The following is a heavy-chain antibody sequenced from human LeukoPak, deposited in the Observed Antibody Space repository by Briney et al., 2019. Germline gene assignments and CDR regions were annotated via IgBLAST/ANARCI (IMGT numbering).Heavy chain of an antibody. J-gene: IGHJ4*02. Sequence: SETLSLTCTVSGASISTGEYYWGWVRQSPGKGLEWLGYIYYDGTASYYNPSLKSRVTVSLDTSRNQFSLQLWSVTAADTAVYYCARQYYYDSSVEYWGQGTLVTVSS. CDR1: GASISTGEYY. CDR2: IYYDGTAS. CDR3: ARQYYYDSSVEY. V-gene: IGHV4-30-4*08. D-gene: IGHD3-22*01.